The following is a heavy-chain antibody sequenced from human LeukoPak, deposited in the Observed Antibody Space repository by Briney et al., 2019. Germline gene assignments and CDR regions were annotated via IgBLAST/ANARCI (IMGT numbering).Heavy chain of an antibody. CDR2: ISGGGGST. D-gene: IGHD5-12*01. CDR1: GFPFSIYA. V-gene: IGHV3-23*01. CDR3: AKDQVGTKPRGCFDY. Sequence: GGSLRLSCAASGFPFSIYAMIWVPEAPGEAREWVSAISGGGGSTNYADSVKGRFTNSRDHSKKTLYLQMNSLRAEDTAVYYCAKDQVGTKPRGCFDYWGQGTLVTVSS. J-gene: IGHJ4*02.